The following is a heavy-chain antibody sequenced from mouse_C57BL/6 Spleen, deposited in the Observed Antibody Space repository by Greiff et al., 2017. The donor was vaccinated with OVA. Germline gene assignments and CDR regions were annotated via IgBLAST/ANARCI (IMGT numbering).Heavy chain of an antibody. V-gene: IGHV1-64*01. J-gene: IGHJ2*01. CDR2: IHPNSGST. CDR3: ARRTGTLDFDY. CDR1: GYTFTSYW. D-gene: IGHD4-1*01. Sequence: QVQLQQPGTELVKPGASVKLSCKASGYTFTSYWMHWVKQRPGQGLEWIGMIHPNSGSTNYNEKFKSKATLTVDKSSSTAYMQLSSLTSEDSAVYYCARRTGTLDFDYWGQGTTLTVSS.